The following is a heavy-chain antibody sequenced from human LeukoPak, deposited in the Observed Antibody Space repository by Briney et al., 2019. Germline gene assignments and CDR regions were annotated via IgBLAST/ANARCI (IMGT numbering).Heavy chain of an antibody. J-gene: IGHJ3*02. CDR1: GGTFSSYA. Sequence: ASVKVSCKASGGTFSSYAISWVRQAPGRGLEWMGRIIPILGIANYAQKFQGRVTITADKSTSTAYMELSSLRSEDTAVYYCARVSAAGVDAFDIWGQGTMVTVSS. CDR3: ARVSAAGVDAFDI. CDR2: IIPILGIA. D-gene: IGHD6-13*01. V-gene: IGHV1-69*04.